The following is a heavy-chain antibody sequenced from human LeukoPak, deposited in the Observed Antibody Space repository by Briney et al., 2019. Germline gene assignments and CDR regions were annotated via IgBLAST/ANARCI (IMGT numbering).Heavy chain of an antibody. V-gene: IGHV3-21*01. CDR2: ISSSSSYI. CDR1: GFTLSSYS. D-gene: IGHD4-23*01. Sequence: GGSLRLSCAASGFTLSSYSMNWVRQAPGKGLEWVSSISSSSSYIYYADSVKGRFTISRDNAKNSLYLQMNSLRAEDTAVYYCARMITVVTGADYWGQGTLVTVSS. J-gene: IGHJ4*02. CDR3: ARMITVVTGADY.